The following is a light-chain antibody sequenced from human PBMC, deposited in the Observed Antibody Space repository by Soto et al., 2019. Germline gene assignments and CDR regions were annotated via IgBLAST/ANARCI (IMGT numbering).Light chain of an antibody. Sequence: QSVLTQPPSVSGAPGQRGTSSCTGSSSNIGAGYDVHWYQQLPGTAPKLLIYDNNNRPSGVPDRFSGSKSGTSASLAITGLQAEDEAEYYCQSYDRSLSGNVFGTGTKVTVL. V-gene: IGLV1-40*01. CDR1: SSNIGAGYD. CDR3: QSYDRSLSGNV. CDR2: DNN. J-gene: IGLJ1*01.